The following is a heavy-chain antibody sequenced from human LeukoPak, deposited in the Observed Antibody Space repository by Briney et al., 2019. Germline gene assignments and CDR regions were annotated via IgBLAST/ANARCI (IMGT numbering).Heavy chain of an antibody. J-gene: IGHJ4*02. CDR2: INPSTGST. Sequence: ASVKVSCKASGYTFTSYYMHWVRQAPGQGLEWMGVINPSTGSTIYAQNFQGRVTMTRDMSTSTVYMELSSLRSEDTAVYYCARGSYTAIDYWGQGTLVTVSS. D-gene: IGHD5-18*01. V-gene: IGHV1-46*01. CDR3: ARGSYTAIDY. CDR1: GYTFTSYY.